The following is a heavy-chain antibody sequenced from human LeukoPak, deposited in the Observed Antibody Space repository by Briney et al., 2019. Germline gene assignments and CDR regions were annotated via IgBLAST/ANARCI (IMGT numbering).Heavy chain of an antibody. V-gene: IGHV4-59*12. CDR1: GASISSSY. CDR2: IYYSDNS. CDR3: ARDGIAVAATHYYGMDV. D-gene: IGHD6-19*01. Sequence: SETLSLTCAVSGASISSSYWIWIRQSPDKGLEWIGYIYYSDNSYYNPSFESRVSISVDTSKNQFSLKLSSVTAADTAVYYCARDGIAVAATHYYGMDVWGQGTTVTVSS. J-gene: IGHJ6*02.